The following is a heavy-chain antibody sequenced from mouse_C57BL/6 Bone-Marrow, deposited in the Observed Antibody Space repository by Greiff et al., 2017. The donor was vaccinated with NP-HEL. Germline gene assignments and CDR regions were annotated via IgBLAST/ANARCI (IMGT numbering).Heavy chain of an antibody. CDR3: AGYGNYVYAMDY. J-gene: IGHJ4*01. V-gene: IGHV1-64*01. Sequence: QVQLQQPGAELVKPGASVKLSCKASGYTFTSYWMHWVTQRPGQGLEWIGMIHPNSGSTNYNEKFKSKATLTVDKSSSTAYMQLSSLTSEDSAVYYCAGYGNYVYAMDYWGQGTSVTVSS. CDR1: GYTFTSYW. CDR2: IHPNSGST. D-gene: IGHD2-1*01.